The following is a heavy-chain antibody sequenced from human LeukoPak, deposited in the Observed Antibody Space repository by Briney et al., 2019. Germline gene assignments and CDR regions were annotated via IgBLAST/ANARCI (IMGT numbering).Heavy chain of an antibody. Sequence: ASVKVSCKASGGTFSSYAISWVRQAPGQGLEWMGWINPNSGGTNYAQKFQGRVTMTRDTSISTGYMESSRLRSDDTAVYYCATLVIAVAGGFGDYWGQGTLVTVSS. CDR1: GGTFSSYA. D-gene: IGHD6-19*01. V-gene: IGHV1-2*02. CDR3: ATLVIAVAGGFGDY. J-gene: IGHJ4*02. CDR2: INPNSGGT.